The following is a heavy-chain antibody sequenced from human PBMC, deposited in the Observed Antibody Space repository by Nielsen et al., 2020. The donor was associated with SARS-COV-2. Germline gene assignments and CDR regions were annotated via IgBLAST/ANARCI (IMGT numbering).Heavy chain of an antibody. D-gene: IGHD1-1*01. V-gene: IGHV5-10-1*01. CDR1: GYSFTSYW. Sequence: KVSCKGSGYSFTSYWISWVRQMPGKGLEWMGRIDPSDSYANYSPSFQGHVTISADKSISTAYLQWSSLKASDTAMYYCARHDGPDYFDYWGQGTLVTVSS. CDR2: IDPSDSYA. CDR3: ARHDGPDYFDY. J-gene: IGHJ4*02.